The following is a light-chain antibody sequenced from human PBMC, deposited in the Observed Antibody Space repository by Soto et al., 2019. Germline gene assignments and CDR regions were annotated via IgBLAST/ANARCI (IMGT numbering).Light chain of an antibody. Sequence: DIQMTQSPSSLSASVGDRVTITCRATQSIYTSLSWYQQKPGKAPKLLISAASSLESGVPSRFSGSGSGTDFSLTISSLQPEDFATYYCQQTYSTPLTFGGGTKVEIK. CDR2: AAS. V-gene: IGKV1-39*01. J-gene: IGKJ4*01. CDR3: QQTYSTPLT. CDR1: QSIYTS.